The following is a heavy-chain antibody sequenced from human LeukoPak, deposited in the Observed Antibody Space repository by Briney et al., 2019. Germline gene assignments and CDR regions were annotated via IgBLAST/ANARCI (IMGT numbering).Heavy chain of an antibody. CDR2: ISGSGGST. CDR3: AKIKTAAGSGWGYFDI. CDR1: GFTFRSYG. V-gene: IGHV3-23*01. Sequence: GGSLRLSCAASGFTFRSYGMTWVRQAPGKGLEWVSAISGSGGSTYYADSVKGRFTISRDNSKNTLYLQMNSLRAEDTAVYYCAKIKTAAGSGWGYFDIWGQGTMVTVSS. D-gene: IGHD6-13*01. J-gene: IGHJ3*02.